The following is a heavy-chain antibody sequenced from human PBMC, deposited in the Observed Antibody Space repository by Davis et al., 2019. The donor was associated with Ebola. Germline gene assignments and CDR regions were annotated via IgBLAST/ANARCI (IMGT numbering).Heavy chain of an antibody. CDR1: GFIFSSYV. J-gene: IGHJ5*02. Sequence: PGGSLRLSCAASGFIFSSYVMSWVRQAPGKGLEWVSTISSSGVSTYYTDSVKGRFTISRDNSKNTLYLQMDSLRPEDTAVYSCGTGRAGRGGWFDPWGQGTPVTVSS. CDR3: GTGRAGRGGWFDP. CDR2: ISSSGVST. D-gene: IGHD6-19*01. V-gene: IGHV3-23*01.